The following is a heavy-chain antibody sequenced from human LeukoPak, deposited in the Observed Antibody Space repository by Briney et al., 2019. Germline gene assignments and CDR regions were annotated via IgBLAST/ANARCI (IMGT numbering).Heavy chain of an antibody. CDR3: ARYSYGFAFDY. CDR1: GFTFSSYW. CDR2: INSDGSST. Sequence: EGSLRLSCAASGFTFSSYWMHWVRQAPGKGLVWVSRINSDGSSTSYADSVKGRFTISRDNAKNTLYLQMNSLRAEDTAVYYCARYSYGFAFDYWGQGTLVTVSS. V-gene: IGHV3-74*01. D-gene: IGHD5-18*01. J-gene: IGHJ4*02.